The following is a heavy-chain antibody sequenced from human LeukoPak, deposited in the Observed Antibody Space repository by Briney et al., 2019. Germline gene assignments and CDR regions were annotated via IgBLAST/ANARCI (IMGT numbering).Heavy chain of an antibody. CDR1: GGSISSSSYY. CDR3: ARRSSWPNWFDP. J-gene: IGHJ5*02. D-gene: IGHD6-13*01. V-gene: IGHV4-39*01. CDR2: IYYSGST. Sequence: SETLSLTCTVSGGSISSSSYYWGWIRQPPGKGLEWIGSIYYSGSTYYNPSLKSRVTISVDTSKNQFSLKLSPVTAADTAVYYCARRSSWPNWFDPWGQGTLVTVSS.